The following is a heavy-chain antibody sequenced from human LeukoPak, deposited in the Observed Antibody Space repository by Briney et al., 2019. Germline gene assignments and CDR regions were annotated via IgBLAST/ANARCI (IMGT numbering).Heavy chain of an antibody. D-gene: IGHD3-10*01. V-gene: IGHV4-39*01. CDR1: GGSISSSSYY. J-gene: IGHJ6*02. Sequence: SETQSLTCTVSGGSISSSSYYWGWIRQLPGEGLEWIGSIYYSGSTYYNPSLKSRVTISVDTSKNQFSLKLSSVTAADTAVYYCASRIRAQKWFGELFAERYYYGMDVWGQGTTVTVSS. CDR3: ASRIRAQKWFGELFAERYYYGMDV. CDR2: IYYSGST.